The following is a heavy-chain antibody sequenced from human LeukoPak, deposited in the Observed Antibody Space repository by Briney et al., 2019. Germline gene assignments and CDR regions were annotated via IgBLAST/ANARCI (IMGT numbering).Heavy chain of an antibody. Sequence: GGSLRLSCAASGFTFTTYAMNWVRQAPGPGLEWVSVISGSGGSTYYADSVKGRFTISRDNSKNTLYLEVNSLRAEDTAVYYCATAFYFDSSGPYWYFDLWGRGTLVTVSS. CDR2: ISGSGGST. CDR1: GFTFTTYA. J-gene: IGHJ2*01. V-gene: IGHV3-23*01. D-gene: IGHD3-22*01. CDR3: ATAFYFDSSGPYWYFDL.